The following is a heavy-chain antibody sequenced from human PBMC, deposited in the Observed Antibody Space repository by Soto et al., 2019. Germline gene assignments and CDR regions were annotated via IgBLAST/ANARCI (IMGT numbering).Heavy chain of an antibody. V-gene: IGHV4-59*01. Sequence: QVQLQESGPGLVKPSETLSLTCTVSGGSISSYYWSWIRQHPGKGLEWIRHIYYSGSTNYNPSLKNRGTISVDMSKNQVSLKLSSVTAADTAVYYCARDASGSGWYNFVYWGQGTLVTLSA. CDR2: IYYSGST. J-gene: IGHJ4*02. D-gene: IGHD6-19*01. CDR3: ARDASGSGWYNFVY. CDR1: GGSISSYY.